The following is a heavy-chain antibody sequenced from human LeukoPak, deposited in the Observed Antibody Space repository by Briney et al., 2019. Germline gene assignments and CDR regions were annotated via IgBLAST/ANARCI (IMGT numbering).Heavy chain of an antibody. CDR2: IYYSGST. CDR1: GGSISSGDYY. V-gene: IGHV4-30-4*02. D-gene: IGHD1-26*01. CDR3: ARVDIVGATTLRY. Sequence: PSETLSLTCTVSGGSISSGDYYWSWIRQPPGKGLEWIGYIYYSGSTYYNPSLKSRVTISVDTSKNQFSLKLSSVTAADTAVYYCARVDIVGATTLRYWGQGTLVTVSS. J-gene: IGHJ4*02.